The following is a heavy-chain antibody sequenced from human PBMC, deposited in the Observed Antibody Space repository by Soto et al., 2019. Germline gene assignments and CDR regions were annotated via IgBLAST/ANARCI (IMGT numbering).Heavy chain of an antibody. J-gene: IGHJ4*02. Sequence: QITLKESGPTLVKPTQTLTLTCTFSGFSLSSTRMAVGWIRQPPGKALEWLALIYWDDDKRYSPFLKSRLTITKDTSKIQVVLTMSNMDPVETARYYCAHIVVAGLGYYFDYWGQGTLVTVSS. CDR2: IYWDDDK. CDR1: GFSLSSTRMA. CDR3: AHIVVAGLGYYFDY. D-gene: IGHD6-19*01. V-gene: IGHV2-5*02.